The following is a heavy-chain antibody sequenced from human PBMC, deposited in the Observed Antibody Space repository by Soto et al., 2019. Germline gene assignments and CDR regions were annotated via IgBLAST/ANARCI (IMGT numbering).Heavy chain of an antibody. CDR1: GGSISSSSYY. CDR2: IYYSGST. V-gene: IGHV4-39*01. D-gene: IGHD3-10*01. Sequence: QLQLQESGPGLVKPSETLSLTCTVSGGSISSSSYYWGWIRQPPGKGLEWIGSIYYSGSTYYNPSLKRRVTISVDTSKNQFSLKLSSVTAADTAVYYCARRDYRGASDYWGQGTLVTVSS. CDR3: ARRDYRGASDY. J-gene: IGHJ4*02.